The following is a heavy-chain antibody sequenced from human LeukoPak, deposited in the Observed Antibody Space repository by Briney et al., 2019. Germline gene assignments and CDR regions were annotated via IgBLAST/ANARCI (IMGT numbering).Heavy chain of an antibody. Sequence: SETLSLTCAVSGASISSSNWWTWVRQPPGKGLEWIGEIYQSGSTNYNPSVKCRVTISGDNSKNQFSLQLTSVTAADTAVYYCSRAGTGFNIPGAYWGQGTLVTVSS. CDR3: SRAGTGFNIPGAY. J-gene: IGHJ4*02. CDR1: GASISSSNW. V-gene: IGHV4-4*02. CDR2: IYQSGST. D-gene: IGHD1-14*01.